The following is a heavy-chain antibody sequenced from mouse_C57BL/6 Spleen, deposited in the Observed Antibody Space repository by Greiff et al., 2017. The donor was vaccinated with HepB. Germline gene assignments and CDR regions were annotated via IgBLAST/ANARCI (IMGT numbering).Heavy chain of an antibody. CDR1: GYTFTDHT. Sequence: VQLQQSDAELVKPGASVKISCKVSGYTFTDHTIHWMKQRPEQGLEWIGYIYPRDGSTKYNEKFKGKATLTADKSSSTSYMQLNSLTSADSAVYFWAREDDGYSYSMDYWGQGTSVTVSS. CDR2: IYPRDGST. D-gene: IGHD2-3*01. CDR3: AREDDGYSYSMDY. J-gene: IGHJ4*01. V-gene: IGHV1-78*01.